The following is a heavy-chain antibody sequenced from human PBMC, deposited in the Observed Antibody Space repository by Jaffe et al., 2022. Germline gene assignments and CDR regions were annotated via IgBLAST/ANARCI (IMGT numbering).Heavy chain of an antibody. CDR1: GYTFIDYY. J-gene: IGHJ5*02. V-gene: IGHV1-2*06. CDR2: LNPKSGYA. Sequence: QVQLLQSGADMKKPGASVQVSCRTSGYTFIDYYMHWVRQAPGQGLEWLGRLNPKSGYADYGQNFQGRVTMTGDTSTNTAYMELTSLTSDDTAVYYCVRGLGGGAIRQWFDPWGQGALVTVSS. D-gene: IGHD3-16*01. CDR3: VRGLGGGAIRQWFDP.